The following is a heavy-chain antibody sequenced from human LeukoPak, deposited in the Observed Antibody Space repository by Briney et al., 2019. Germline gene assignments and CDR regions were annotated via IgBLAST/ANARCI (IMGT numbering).Heavy chain of an antibody. CDR3: ARRPSGSGLGFDP. V-gene: IGHV5-51*01. D-gene: IGHD3-10*01. CDR2: IYPGDADT. CDR1: ENSFNTYW. Sequence: GESLKISCKGSENSFNTYWIGWMRQMPGSGLEWMGIIYPGDADTRYSPSLQGQVTISADKSISTAYLQWSSLKASDTAMYYCARRPSGSGLGFDPWGQGTLVTVSS. J-gene: IGHJ5*02.